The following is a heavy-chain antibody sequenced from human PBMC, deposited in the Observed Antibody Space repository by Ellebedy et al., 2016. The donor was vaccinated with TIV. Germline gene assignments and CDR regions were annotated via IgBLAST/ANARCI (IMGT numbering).Heavy chain of an antibody. CDR2: ISGSGGST. V-gene: IGHV3-23*01. CDR1: GFTVSSNY. J-gene: IGHJ3*02. Sequence: GGSLRLSCAASGFTVSSNYMSWVRQAPGKGLEWVSAISGSGGSTYYADSVKGRFTISRDNSKNTLYLQMNSLKTEDTAVYYCTTDAQPLGYCSGGICYSGEAFDIWGQGTMVTVSS. CDR3: TTDAQPLGYCSGGICYSGEAFDI. D-gene: IGHD2-15*01.